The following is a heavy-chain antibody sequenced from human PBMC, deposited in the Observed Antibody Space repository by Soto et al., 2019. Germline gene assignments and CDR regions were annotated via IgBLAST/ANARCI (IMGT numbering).Heavy chain of an antibody. Sequence: GGSLRLSCVASGFTFSSYSMNWVRQAPGSGPEWVSYISSSSNSIYYADSVKGRFTISRDNAKNSLHLQMNSLRAEDTAVYYCARDLTTPRGGSSWSLGYWGQGTLVTVSS. J-gene: IGHJ4*02. CDR1: GFTFSSYS. D-gene: IGHD6-13*01. CDR3: ARDLTTPRGGSSWSLGY. V-gene: IGHV3-48*01. CDR2: ISSSSNSI.